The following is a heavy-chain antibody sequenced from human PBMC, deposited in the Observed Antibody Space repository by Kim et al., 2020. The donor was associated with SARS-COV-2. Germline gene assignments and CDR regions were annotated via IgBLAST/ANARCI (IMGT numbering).Heavy chain of an antibody. CDR2: ISYDGINE. V-gene: IGHV3-30*03. CDR3: ARAGGHGHFDY. CDR1: GFTFSNYG. D-gene: IGHD1-26*01. Sequence: GGSLRLSCAASGFTFSNYGMHWVRQAPGKGLEWVAVISYDGINENYADSVKGRFTISRDNSKNTLYLQMNSLRAEDTAVYYCARAGGHGHFDYWGQGTL. J-gene: IGHJ4*02.